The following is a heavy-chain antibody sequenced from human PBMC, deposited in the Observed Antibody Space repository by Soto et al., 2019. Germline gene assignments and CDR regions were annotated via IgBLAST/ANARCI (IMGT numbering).Heavy chain of an antibody. V-gene: IGHV5-51*01. Sequence: GESLKISCKGSGYSFSGYWIGWVRQMPGKGLEWMGIIYPGDSDTRYSPSFQGQVTISADKSITTAYLQWSSLKASDTAMYYCARASNSDDGVYYYAMDVWGQGTTVTVSS. CDR2: IYPGDSDT. CDR1: GYSFSGYW. D-gene: IGHD4-17*01. CDR3: ARASNSDDGVYYYAMDV. J-gene: IGHJ6*02.